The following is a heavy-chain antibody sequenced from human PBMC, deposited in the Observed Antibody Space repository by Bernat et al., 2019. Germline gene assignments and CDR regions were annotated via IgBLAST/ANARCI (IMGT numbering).Heavy chain of an antibody. D-gene: IGHD2-15*01. V-gene: IGHV1-8*02. J-gene: IGHJ3*02. CDR2: MNPNSGNT. Sequence: QVQLVQSGAEVKKPGSSVKVSCKASGGTFSSYAISWVRQATGQGLEWMGWMNPNSGNTGYAQKFQGRVTMTRNTSISTAYMELSSLRSEDTAVYYCARWDCSGGSCYSGDAFDIWGQGTMVTVSS. CDR1: GGTFSSYA. CDR3: ARWDCSGGSCYSGDAFDI.